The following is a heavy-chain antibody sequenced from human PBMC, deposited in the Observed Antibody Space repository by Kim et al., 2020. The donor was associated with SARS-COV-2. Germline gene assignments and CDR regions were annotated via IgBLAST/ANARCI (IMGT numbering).Heavy chain of an antibody. V-gene: IGHV1-3*01. Sequence: SQKFQDRVTITRDTSASTAYMELSSLRSEDTAVYYCARGPRSSWYGGFDYWGQGTLVTVSS. CDR3: ARGPRSSWYGGFDY. D-gene: IGHD6-13*01. J-gene: IGHJ4*02.